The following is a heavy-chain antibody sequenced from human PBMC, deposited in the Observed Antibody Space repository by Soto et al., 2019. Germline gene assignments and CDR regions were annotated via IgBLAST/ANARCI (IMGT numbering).Heavy chain of an antibody. J-gene: IGHJ5*02. CDR1: GGSISSSNW. D-gene: IGHD6-19*01. CDR2: IYHSGST. Sequence: PSETLSLTCAVSGGSISSSNWWSWVRQPPGKGLEWIGEIYHSGSTNYNPSLKSRVTISVDKSKNQFSLKLSSVTAADTAVYYCARVVAVADESFDPWGQGTLVTVSS. CDR3: ARVVAVADESFDP. V-gene: IGHV4-4*02.